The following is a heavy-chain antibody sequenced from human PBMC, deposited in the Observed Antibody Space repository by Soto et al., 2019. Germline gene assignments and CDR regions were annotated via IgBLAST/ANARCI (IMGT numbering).Heavy chain of an antibody. CDR3: ARDVTSSTYYYLSPGGFDP. Sequence: EVQLVESGGGLVKPGGSLRLSCAASGFTFSSYSMNWVRQAPGMGLEWVSSISSSSSYIYYADSVKGRFTISRDNAKNSLYLQMNSLRAEDTAVYYCARDVTSSTYYYLSPGGFDPWGQGTLVTVSS. CDR1: GFTFSSYS. D-gene: IGHD3-22*01. J-gene: IGHJ5*02. CDR2: ISSSSSYI. V-gene: IGHV3-21*01.